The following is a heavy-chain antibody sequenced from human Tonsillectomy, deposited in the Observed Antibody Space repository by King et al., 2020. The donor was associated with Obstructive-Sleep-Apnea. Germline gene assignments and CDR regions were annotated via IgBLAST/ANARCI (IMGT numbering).Heavy chain of an antibody. CDR1: GYIFTSYY. CDR2: INPSGSST. D-gene: IGHD2-21*01. V-gene: IGHV1-46*01. Sequence: QLVQSGAEVKKPGASVKVSCKASGYIFTSYYMHWVRQAPGQGLEWMGIINPSGSSTRYAQKFQGRVTMTRDTSTSTVSMELSSLRSEDTAVYYCARDLDLRGGEGDSFDYWGQGTLVTVSS. CDR3: ARDLDLRGGEGDSFDY. J-gene: IGHJ4*02.